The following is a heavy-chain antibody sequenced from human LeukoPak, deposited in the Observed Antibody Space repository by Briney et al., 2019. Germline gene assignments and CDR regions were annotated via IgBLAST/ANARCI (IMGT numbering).Heavy chain of an antibody. CDR2: ISSSRSTI. CDR3: ARRASFYGDYDPLDFDY. D-gene: IGHD4-17*01. Sequence: TGGSLRLSCAASGFTFNSYGIHWVRQAPGKGLEWVSYISSSRSTIHYADSVKGRFTISRDNAKNSLYLQMNSLRAEDTAVYYCARRASFYGDYDPLDFDYWGQGTLVTVSS. V-gene: IGHV3-48*01. J-gene: IGHJ4*02. CDR1: GFTFNSYG.